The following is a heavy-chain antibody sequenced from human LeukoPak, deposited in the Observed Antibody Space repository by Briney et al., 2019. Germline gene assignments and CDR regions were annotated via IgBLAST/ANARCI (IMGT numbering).Heavy chain of an antibody. J-gene: IGHJ3*02. CDR2: ISSSGSTI. CDR3: ARDPIAAAGPDAFDI. V-gene: IGHV3-11*01. CDR1: GFTFSDYY. D-gene: IGHD6-13*01. Sequence: PGGSLRLSCAASGFTFSDYYMSWIRQAPGEGLEWVSYISSSGSTIYYADSVKGRFTISRDNAKNSLYLQMNSLRAEDTAVYYCARDPIAAAGPDAFDIWGQGTMVTVSS.